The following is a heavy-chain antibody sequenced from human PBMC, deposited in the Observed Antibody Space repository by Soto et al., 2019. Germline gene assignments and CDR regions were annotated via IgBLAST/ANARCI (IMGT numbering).Heavy chain of an antibody. D-gene: IGHD6-13*01. J-gene: IGHJ5*02. CDR1: GGSISSYY. Sequence: SETLSLTCTASGGSISSYYWSWIRQPPGKGLEWIGYIYYSGSTNYNPSLKSRVTISVDTSKNQFSLKLSSVTAADTAVYYCAESLPGYSSSWYGADPWGQGTRVTVSS. CDR3: AESLPGYSSSWYGADP. CDR2: IYYSGST. V-gene: IGHV4-59*01.